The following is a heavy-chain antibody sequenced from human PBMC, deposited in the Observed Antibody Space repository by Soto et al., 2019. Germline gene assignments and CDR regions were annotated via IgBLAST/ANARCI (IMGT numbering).Heavy chain of an antibody. Sequence: EVQLLESGGGVVQPGGSLRLSCVASGFNFKKFAMSWVRQAPGEGLEWVSGISCCGGSTSYADSVKGRFSIARDDSTHTLSLQMNNLRVEDTAQYYCAKADGEQWLLPHLDKWGQGTLVTVS. J-gene: IGHJ4*02. CDR3: AKADGEQWLLPHLDK. CDR2: ISCCGGST. D-gene: IGHD6-19*01. V-gene: IGHV3-23*01. CDR1: GFNFKKFA.